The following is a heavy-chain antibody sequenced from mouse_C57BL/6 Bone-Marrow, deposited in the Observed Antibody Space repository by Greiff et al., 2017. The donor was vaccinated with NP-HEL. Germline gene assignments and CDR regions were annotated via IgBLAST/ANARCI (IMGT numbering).Heavy chain of an antibody. CDR1: GYTFTSYG. Sequence: QVQLQQSGAELARPGASVKLSCTASGYTFTSYGISWVKQRTGQGLEWIGEIYPRSGNTYYNEKFKGKATLTADKSSSTAYMELRSLTSEDSAVYYGGPTAQATGYWGQGTTLTVSS. CDR3: GPTAQATGY. D-gene: IGHD3-2*02. J-gene: IGHJ2*01. V-gene: IGHV1-81*01. CDR2: IYPRSGNT.